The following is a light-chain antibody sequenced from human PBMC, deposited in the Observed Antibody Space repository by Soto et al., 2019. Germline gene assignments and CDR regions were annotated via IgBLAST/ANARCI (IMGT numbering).Light chain of an antibody. CDR2: EVS. Sequence: QSALTQPASVSGSPGQSITISCTGTSSDVGAYNYVSWFQQHPGKAPTLIISEVSNRPSGVSNRFSGSNSGNAASLTISGPQAEDEADYFCYSFTTDWTHVFGTGPRPPS. CDR1: SSDVGAYNY. J-gene: IGLJ1*01. V-gene: IGLV2-14*01. CDR3: YSFTTDWTHV.